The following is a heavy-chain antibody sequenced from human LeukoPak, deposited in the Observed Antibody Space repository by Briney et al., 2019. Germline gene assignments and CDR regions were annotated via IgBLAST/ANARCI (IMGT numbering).Heavy chain of an antibody. CDR3: TTPPD. CDR1: GFSFSDAW. Sequence: GGSLRLSCTASGFSFSDAWMTWVRQAPGKGLEWVGRIKPIATGGTTEYAAPVKGRFTISRDDSKNTVYLQINSLENEDTAVYYCTTPPDWGQGTLVTVSS. CDR2: IKPIATGGTT. V-gene: IGHV3-15*01. J-gene: IGHJ4*02.